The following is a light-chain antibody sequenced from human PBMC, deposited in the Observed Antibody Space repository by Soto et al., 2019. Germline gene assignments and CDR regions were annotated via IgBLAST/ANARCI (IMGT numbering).Light chain of an antibody. Sequence: DVQMTQSPSSLSASVGDRVTITCRASQGIAPYLAWFQQKPGKVPRLLIYATSTLQSGVPSRFSGGVSGTDFTSTISSLQHEDVATYYCQKYNSAPLTFGGGTKVEIK. CDR1: QGIAPY. CDR2: ATS. J-gene: IGKJ4*01. V-gene: IGKV1-27*01. CDR3: QKYNSAPLT.